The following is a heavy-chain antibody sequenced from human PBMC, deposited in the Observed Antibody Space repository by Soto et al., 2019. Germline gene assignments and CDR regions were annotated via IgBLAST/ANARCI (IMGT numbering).Heavy chain of an antibody. CDR2: IIPILGIA. CDR1: GGTFSSYT. J-gene: IGHJ4*02. D-gene: IGHD4-17*01. CDR3: ARDDYGDYFDY. Sequence: SLKVSFRPSGGTFSSYTISWVRQAPGQGLEWMGRIIPILGIANYAQKFQGRVTITADKSTSTAYMELSSLRSEDTAVYYCARDDYGDYFDYWGQGTLVTVSS. V-gene: IGHV1-69*04.